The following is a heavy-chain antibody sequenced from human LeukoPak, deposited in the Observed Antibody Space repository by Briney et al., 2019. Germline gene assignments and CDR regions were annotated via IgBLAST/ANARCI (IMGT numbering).Heavy chain of an antibody. D-gene: IGHD5-18*01. CDR3: ARDKYSYGSDY. V-gene: IGHV3-7*01. Sequence: PGGSLRLSCAASGFTFSAYWMTWVRQAPGKGLEWVANIKQDGSEKYYVDSVKGRFTISRDNAKNSLYLQMNSLRAEDTAVYYCARDKYSYGSDYWGQGTLVTVSS. CDR1: GFTFSAYW. CDR2: IKQDGSEK. J-gene: IGHJ4*02.